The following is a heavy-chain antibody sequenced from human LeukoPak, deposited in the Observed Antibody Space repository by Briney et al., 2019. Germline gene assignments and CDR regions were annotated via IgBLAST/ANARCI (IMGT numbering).Heavy chain of an antibody. Sequence: GGSLRLSCAASGFTFSSYGMHWVRQAPGKGLEWVAFIRYDGSNKYYADSVKGRFTISRDNSKNTLYLQMNSLRAEDTAVYYCAKDLGLRSYYYDSSGYQDYWGQGTLVTVSS. J-gene: IGHJ4*02. V-gene: IGHV3-30*02. CDR2: IRYDGSNK. CDR1: GFTFSSYG. CDR3: AKDLGLRSYYYDSSGYQDY. D-gene: IGHD3-22*01.